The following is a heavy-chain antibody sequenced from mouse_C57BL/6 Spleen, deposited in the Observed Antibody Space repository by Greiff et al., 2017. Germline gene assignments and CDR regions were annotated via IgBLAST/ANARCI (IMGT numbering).Heavy chain of an antibody. CDR1: GFTFSSYG. Sequence: EVQRVESGGDLVKPGGSLKLSCAASGFTFSSYGMSWVRQTPDKRLEWVATISSGGSYTYYPDSVKGRFTISRDNAKNTLYLQMSSLKSEDTAMYYCARPSYSNSLFAYWGQGTLVTVSA. D-gene: IGHD2-5*01. CDR2: ISSGGSYT. CDR3: ARPSYSNSLFAY. J-gene: IGHJ3*01. V-gene: IGHV5-6*01.